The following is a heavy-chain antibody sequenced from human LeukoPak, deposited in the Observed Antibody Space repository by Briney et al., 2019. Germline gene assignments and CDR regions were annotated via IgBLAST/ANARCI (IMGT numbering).Heavy chain of an antibody. D-gene: IGHD6-13*01. J-gene: IGHJ3*02. CDR3: AREQQQRGAFDI. V-gene: IGHV3-30-3*01. CDR2: VSYDGSIK. CDR1: GFTFSSYA. Sequence: GGSVRLSCAASGFTFSSYAMHWVRQAPGKGLEWVAVVSYDGSIKYYTDSVKGRFTISRDNSKNTLYLQMNSLRAEDTAVYYCAREQQQRGAFDIWGQGTMVTVSS.